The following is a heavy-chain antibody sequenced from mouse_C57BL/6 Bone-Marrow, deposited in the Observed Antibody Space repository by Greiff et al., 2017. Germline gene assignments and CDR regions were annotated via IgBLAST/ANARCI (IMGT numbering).Heavy chain of an antibody. V-gene: IGHV7-1*01. Sequence: EVNVVESGGGLVQSGRSLRLSCATSGFTFSDFYMEWVRQAPGKGLEWIAASRNKANDYTTEYSASVKGRFIVSRDTSQSILYLQMNALRAEDTAIYYCARDGPYYYGSTSYAMDYWGQGTSVTVSS. D-gene: IGHD1-1*01. CDR2: SRNKANDYTT. CDR3: ARDGPYYYGSTSYAMDY. CDR1: GFTFSDFY. J-gene: IGHJ4*01.